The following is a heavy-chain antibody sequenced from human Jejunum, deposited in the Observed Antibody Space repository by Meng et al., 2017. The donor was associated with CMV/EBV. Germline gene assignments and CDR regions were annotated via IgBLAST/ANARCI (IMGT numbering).Heavy chain of an antibody. D-gene: IGHD2-21*02. Sequence: QVPRGQSGPEVRKPGALVKVSCQASGYTFKRNTIEWVRQAPGQGLEWVGGISAYNGYTSHAQHLQDRVTLTIDTSTTTAYMELRSLKSDDTAVYYCARERGGLYCGDDCLDAFDIWGQGTMVTVSS. V-gene: IGHV1-18*01. CDR2: ISAYNGYT. CDR1: GYTFKRNT. CDR3: ARERGGLYCGDDCLDAFDI. J-gene: IGHJ3*02.